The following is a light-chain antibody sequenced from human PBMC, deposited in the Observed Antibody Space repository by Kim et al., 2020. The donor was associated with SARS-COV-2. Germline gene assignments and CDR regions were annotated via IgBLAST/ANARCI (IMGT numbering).Light chain of an antibody. V-gene: IGLV2-11*01. Sequence: GQSVTISCTGTSSDIGGYNYVSWYQHHPGKAPKLIIYDVTKWPSGVPDRFSGSKSGNTASLTISGLQAEDETDYYCCSYAGSYVLVFGGGTQLTVL. CDR1: SSDIGGYNY. CDR2: DVT. J-gene: IGLJ2*01. CDR3: CSYAGSYVLV.